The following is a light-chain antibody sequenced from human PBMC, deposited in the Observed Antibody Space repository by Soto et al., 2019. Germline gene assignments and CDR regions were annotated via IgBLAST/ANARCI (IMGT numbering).Light chain of an antibody. CDR3: QQYNSYRT. J-gene: IGKJ1*01. CDR2: DAS. Sequence: DIQMTQSPSTLSASVGDRVTITCRARQSISIWLAWYQQKPGKAPKLLIYDASILESGVPSRFSGSGAGTEFTITIRSLQTDDFATYYCQQYNSYRTFGQGTKVEIK. CDR1: QSISIW. V-gene: IGKV1-5*01.